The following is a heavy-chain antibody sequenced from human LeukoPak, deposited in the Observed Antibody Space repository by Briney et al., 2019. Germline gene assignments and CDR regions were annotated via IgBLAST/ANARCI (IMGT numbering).Heavy chain of an antibody. D-gene: IGHD2-2*01. V-gene: IGHV4-59*01. CDR3: ARIVVPAVYYYYYDMDV. CDR1: GGSISSYY. J-gene: IGHJ6*03. Sequence: SETLSLTCTVSGGSISSYYWSWIRQPPGKGLEWIGYIYYSGSTNYNPSLKSRVTISVDTSKNQFSLKLSSVTAADTAVYYCARIVVPAVYYYYYDMDVWGKGTTVTVSS. CDR2: IYYSGST.